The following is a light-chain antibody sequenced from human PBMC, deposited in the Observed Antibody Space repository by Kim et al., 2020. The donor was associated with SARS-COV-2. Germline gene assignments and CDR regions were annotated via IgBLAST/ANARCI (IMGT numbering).Light chain of an antibody. J-gene: IGLJ3*02. V-gene: IGLV3-25*03. CDR3: QSGDSSGKV. Sequence: VSPGKRARITCSGDALPKKYAYWYQQKPGQAPVMVIYKDTERPTGIPERFSGSSSGTTVTLTINAVRAEDEADYYCQSGDSSGKVFGGGTKLTVL. CDR2: KDT. CDR1: ALPKKY.